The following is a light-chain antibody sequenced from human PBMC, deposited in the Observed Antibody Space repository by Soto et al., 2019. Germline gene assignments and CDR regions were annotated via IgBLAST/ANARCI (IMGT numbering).Light chain of an antibody. CDR3: QQRSNLPRT. CDR2: DAS. V-gene: IGKV3-11*01. CDR1: QSVSSY. Sequence: EIVLTQSPATLSLSPGERATLSCRASQSVSSYLAWSQQKPGQAPRLLIYDASNRATGIPARFSGSGSGTDFTLTISSLEPEDFAVYYCQQRSNLPRTFGQGTKVEIK. J-gene: IGKJ1*01.